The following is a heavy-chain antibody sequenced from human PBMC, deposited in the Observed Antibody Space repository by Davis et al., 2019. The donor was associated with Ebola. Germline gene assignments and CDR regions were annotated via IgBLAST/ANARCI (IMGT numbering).Heavy chain of an antibody. CDR1: GGSISSYY. CDR3: ARMLQLWSNYFGY. J-gene: IGHJ4*02. V-gene: IGHV4-59*01. Sequence: SETLSLTCTVSGGSISSYYWSWIRQPPGKGLEWIGYIYYSGSTNYNPSLKSRVTISVDTSKNQFSLKLSSVTAADTAVYYCARMLQLWSNYFGYWGQGTLVTVSS. CDR2: IYYSGST. D-gene: IGHD5-18*01.